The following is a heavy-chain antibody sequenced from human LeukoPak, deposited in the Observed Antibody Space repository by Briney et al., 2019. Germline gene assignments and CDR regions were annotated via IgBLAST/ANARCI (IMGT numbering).Heavy chain of an antibody. CDR2: INPNSGGT. V-gene: IGHV1-2*02. J-gene: IGHJ4*02. D-gene: IGHD1-1*01. CDR3: AREFASRTTGTTLDY. Sequence: ASVKVSCKAPGYTFTGYYMHGVRQAPGQGLDWMGWINPNSGGTNYAQKFKGRVTMTRDTSISTAYMELSRLRSDDTAVYYCAREFASRTTGTTLDYWGQGTLVTVSS. CDR1: GYTFTGYY.